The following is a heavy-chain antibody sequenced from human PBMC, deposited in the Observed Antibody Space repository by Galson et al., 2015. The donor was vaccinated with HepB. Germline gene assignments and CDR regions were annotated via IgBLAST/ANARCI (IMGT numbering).Heavy chain of an antibody. CDR2: IIPIFGTA. CDR1: GGTFSSYA. J-gene: IGHJ5*02. V-gene: IGHV1-69*13. D-gene: IGHD3-10*01. CDR3: ARSPHYYGSGSPYNWFDP. Sequence: SVKVSCKASGGTFSSYAISWVRQAPGQGLEWMGGIIPIFGTANYAQKFQGRVTITADESTSTAYMELSSLRSEYTAVYYCARSPHYYGSGSPYNWFDPWGQGTLVTVSS.